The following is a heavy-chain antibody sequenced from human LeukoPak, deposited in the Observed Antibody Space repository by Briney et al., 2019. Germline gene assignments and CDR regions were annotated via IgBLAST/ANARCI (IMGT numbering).Heavy chain of an antibody. V-gene: IGHV1-18*01. CDR2: ISAYNGNT. CDR3: ARLKRFGEFGNYYGMDV. J-gene: IGHJ6*02. D-gene: IGHD3-10*01. CDR1: GYTFTSYG. Sequence: ASVKVSCKASGYTFTSYGISWVRQAPGQGLEWMGWISAYNGNTNYAQKLQGRVTMTTDTSTNTAYMELRSLRSDDTAVYYCARLKRFGEFGNYYGMDVWGQGTTVTVSS.